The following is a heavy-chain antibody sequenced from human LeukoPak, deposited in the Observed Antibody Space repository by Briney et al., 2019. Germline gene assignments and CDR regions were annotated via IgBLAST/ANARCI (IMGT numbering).Heavy chain of an antibody. CDR3: ARVGSPDSENSGWKLFFDY. J-gene: IGHJ4*02. Sequence: ASVTVSFKASGYRFSKYGITWVRQAPGQGIECMGWISAYNGDTNYAQNFQGRLTMTTDTSTNTAYMELRSLRSDDTAVYYCARVGSPDSENSGWKLFFDYWGQGTLVTVSS. CDR1: GYRFSKYG. D-gene: IGHD6-19*01. V-gene: IGHV1-18*01. CDR2: ISAYNGDT.